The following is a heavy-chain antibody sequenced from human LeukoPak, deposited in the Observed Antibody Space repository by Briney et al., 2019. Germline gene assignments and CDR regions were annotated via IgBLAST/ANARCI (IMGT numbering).Heavy chain of an antibody. J-gene: IGHJ4*02. V-gene: IGHV3-23*01. CDR2: ISGNGGGT. D-gene: IGHD6-13*01. CDR1: GFTFSSYA. CDR3: AKSFGYSRSWFDY. Sequence: GGSLRLSCAASGFTFSSYAMSWARQAPGKGLEWVSGISGNGGGTYYADSVKGRFSISRDNSKNTLYLQMNSLRAEDTAVYYCAKSFGYSRSWFDYWGQGTPVTVSS.